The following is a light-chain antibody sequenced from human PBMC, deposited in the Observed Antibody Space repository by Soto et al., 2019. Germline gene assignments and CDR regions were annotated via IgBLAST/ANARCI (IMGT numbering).Light chain of an antibody. CDR3: QQVSSSPRT. CDR1: QSVATSQ. J-gene: IGKJ1*01. V-gene: IGKV3-20*01. CDR2: GAS. Sequence: EIGLTQSQGTLSLSPGERATLFCRASQSVATSQLAWYQQKTGQAPSPLIGASSRATGVPAMFIASGSGTDFTLTISRLEPDDFEVYYCQQVSSSPRTFGRETTVEIK.